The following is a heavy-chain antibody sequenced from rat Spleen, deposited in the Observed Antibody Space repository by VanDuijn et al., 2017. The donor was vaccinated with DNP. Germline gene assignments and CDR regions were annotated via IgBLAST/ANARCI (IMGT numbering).Heavy chain of an antibody. J-gene: IGHJ4*01. D-gene: IGHD1-12*01. CDR2: IRYDGNNT. Sequence: EVQLVESGGGLVQPGRSLKLSCAASGFTFSNYGMAWVRQAPTKGLECVATIRYDGNNTYYRDAVKGRFTIFRYNAKSTLDLQMDSLRSEDTATYYCTRHRTIMPYYYAMDAWGQGASVTVSS. V-gene: IGHV5-29*01. CDR1: GFTFSNYG. CDR3: TRHRTIMPYYYAMDA.